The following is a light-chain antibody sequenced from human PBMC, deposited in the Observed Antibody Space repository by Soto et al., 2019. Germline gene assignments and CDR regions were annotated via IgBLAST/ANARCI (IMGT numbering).Light chain of an antibody. V-gene: IGLV2-18*02. CDR2: EVS. Sequence: QSARTQPPSVSGSPGQSVTISCTGTSSDVGSYNRVSRYQQPPGTAPKLMIYEVSDRPSGVPDRFSGSKSGNTASLTISGLQAEDEADYYCSSYTSSSTYVFGTGTKVTVL. J-gene: IGLJ1*01. CDR3: SSYTSSSTYV. CDR1: SSDVGSYNR.